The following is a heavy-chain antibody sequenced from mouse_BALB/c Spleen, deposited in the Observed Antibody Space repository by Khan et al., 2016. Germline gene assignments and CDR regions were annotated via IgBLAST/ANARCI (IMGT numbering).Heavy chain of an antibody. CDR1: GYDFSRYW. CDR3: ARLDYYGRFAY. J-gene: IGHJ3*01. D-gene: IGHD1-2*01. V-gene: IGHV4-1*02. CDR2: INPDSSTI. Sequence: EVKLLESGGGLVQPGGSLKLSCAASGYDFSRYWMSWVRQAPGKGLEWIGEINPDSSTINYKPSLKDKFIISRDNAKNTLYLQMSKVRSEDTALYYCARLDYYGRFAYWGQGTLVTVSA.